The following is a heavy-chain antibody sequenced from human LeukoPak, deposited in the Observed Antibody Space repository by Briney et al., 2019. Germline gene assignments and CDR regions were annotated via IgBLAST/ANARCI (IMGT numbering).Heavy chain of an antibody. V-gene: IGHV4-34*01. CDR2: MNYSGIT. J-gene: IGHJ4*02. CDR3: ARGPYYDLLFN. CDR1: GGSISGYY. D-gene: IGHD3-9*01. Sequence: KPSETLSLTCTVSGGSISGYYWSWIRQPPGKGLEWIGEMNYSGITNYNPSLKSRITISADTSKNQFSLKLSSVTAADTAVYYCARGPYYDLLFNWGQGTLVTVSS.